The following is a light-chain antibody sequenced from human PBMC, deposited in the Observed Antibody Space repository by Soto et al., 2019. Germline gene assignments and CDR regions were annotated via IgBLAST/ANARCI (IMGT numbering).Light chain of an antibody. J-gene: IGKJ1*01. CDR1: QSVSSSY. V-gene: IGKV3-20*01. Sequence: EIVLTQSPSTLSLSPGERATLSCRASQSVSSSYLAWYQQKPGQTPRLLIYGASSRATGIPDRFSGSGSGTDFTLTITRLEPEDFAVYYCQQYGSSPGTF. CDR3: QQYGSSPGT. CDR2: GAS.